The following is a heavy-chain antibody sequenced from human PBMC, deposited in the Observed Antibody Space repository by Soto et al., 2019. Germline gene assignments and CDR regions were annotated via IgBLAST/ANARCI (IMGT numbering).Heavy chain of an antibody. CDR1: GFSLSTSGVG. CDR3: AHRRRAAGGYFFDY. Sequence: QITLKESGPTLVKPTQTLTLTCTFSGFSLSTSGVGVGWIRQPPGKGLEWLALIYWDDDKRYSPSLKSRLTITKDTSKNQVVLTMTNMDPMDTATYYCAHRRRAAGGYFFDYWGQGTLVTVSS. V-gene: IGHV2-5*02. CDR2: IYWDDDK. D-gene: IGHD6-25*01. J-gene: IGHJ4*02.